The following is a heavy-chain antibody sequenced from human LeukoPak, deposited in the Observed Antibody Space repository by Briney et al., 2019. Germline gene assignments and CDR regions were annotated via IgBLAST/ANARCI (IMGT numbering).Heavy chain of an antibody. CDR1: GFTFISYN. V-gene: IGHV3-21*04. CDR2: ISSSSNYI. D-gene: IGHD3-22*01. J-gene: IGHJ4*02. CDR3: ASVTYYYDSSGYYPDY. Sequence: GGSLRLSCAASGFTFISYNMNWVRQAPGKGLEWVSSISSSSNYIYYGDSVKGRFTISRDNAKNSLYLQMNSLRAEDTAVYYCASVTYYYDSSGYYPDYWGQGTLVTVSS.